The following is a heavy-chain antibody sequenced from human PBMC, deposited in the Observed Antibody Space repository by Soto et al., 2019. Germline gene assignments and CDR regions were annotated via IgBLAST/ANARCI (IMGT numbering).Heavy chain of an antibody. CDR3: ARLLLYSVSGRGWFDP. CDR2: IKHDGSQK. D-gene: IGHD2-2*02. Sequence: DVQLVESGGGLVQPGGSLRLSCTASGFTFSKFWMSWVRQAPGKGLEWVANIKHDGSQKYYVDSVKGRFTISRDNAKNSLYLQMNSRRVDDTAVYYCARLLLYSVSGRGWFDPWGQGTLVTVSS. CDR1: GFTFSKFW. V-gene: IGHV3-7*01. J-gene: IGHJ5*02.